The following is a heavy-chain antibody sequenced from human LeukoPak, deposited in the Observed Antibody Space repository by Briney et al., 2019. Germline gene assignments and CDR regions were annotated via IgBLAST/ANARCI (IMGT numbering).Heavy chain of an antibody. Sequence: GGSLRLSCAASGFTFSSYSMDWVRQAPGKGLEWVSSISSSSSYIYYADSVKGRFTISRDNAKNSLYLQMNSLRAEDTAVYYCARVVVVPAASGDWFDPWGQGTLVTVSS. CDR1: GFTFSSYS. D-gene: IGHD2-2*01. V-gene: IGHV3-21*01. CDR3: ARVVVVPAASGDWFDP. CDR2: ISSSSSYI. J-gene: IGHJ5*02.